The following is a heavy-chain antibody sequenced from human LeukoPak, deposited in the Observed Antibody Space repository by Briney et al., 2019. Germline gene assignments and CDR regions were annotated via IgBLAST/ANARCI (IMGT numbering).Heavy chain of an antibody. CDR2: IWYDGSNK. CDR3: TRRVWDYYDSSGQDY. D-gene: IGHD3-22*01. J-gene: IGHJ4*02. V-gene: IGHV3-33*01. Sequence: GGSLRLSCAASGFIFSSYAMHWVRQAPGKGPEWVAIIWYDGSNKYYAESVEGRFTISRDNSKNTLYLQMNSLRAEDTAVYYCTRRVWDYYDSSGQDYWGQGTLVTVSS. CDR1: GFIFSSYA.